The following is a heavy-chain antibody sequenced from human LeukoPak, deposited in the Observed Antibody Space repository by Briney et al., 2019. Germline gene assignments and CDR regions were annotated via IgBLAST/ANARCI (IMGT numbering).Heavy chain of an antibody. CDR1: GFTFSSYE. D-gene: IGHD1-1*01. CDR3: ARDREGYPDY. Sequence: PGGSLRLSCAASGFTFSSYEMNWVRQAPGKGLEWVSYISSSGSTIYYADSVKGRFTVSRDNAKNSLYLQMNSLRAEDTAVYYCARDREGYPDYWGQGTLVTVSS. CDR2: ISSSGSTI. V-gene: IGHV3-48*03. J-gene: IGHJ4*02.